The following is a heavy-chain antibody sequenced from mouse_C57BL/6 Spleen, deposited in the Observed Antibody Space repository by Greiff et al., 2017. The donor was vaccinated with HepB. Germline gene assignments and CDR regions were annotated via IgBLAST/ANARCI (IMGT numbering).Heavy chain of an antibody. Sequence: VKLVESGAELVKPGASVKISCKASGYAFSSYWMNWVKQRPGKGLEWIGQIYPGDGDTNYNGKFKGKATLTADKSSSTAYMQLSSLTSEDSAVYFCARSEGITTRDYFDYWGQGTTLTVSS. CDR3: ARSEGITTRDYFDY. J-gene: IGHJ2*01. V-gene: IGHV1-80*01. D-gene: IGHD1-1*01. CDR1: GYAFSSYW. CDR2: IYPGDGDT.